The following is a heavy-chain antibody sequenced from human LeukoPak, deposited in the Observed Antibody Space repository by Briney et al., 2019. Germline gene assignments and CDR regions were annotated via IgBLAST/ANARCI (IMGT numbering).Heavy chain of an antibody. D-gene: IGHD3-3*01. J-gene: IGHJ4*02. V-gene: IGHV4-61*02. CDR1: GGSISSGSYY. Sequence: PSETLSLTCTVSGGSISSGSYYWSWIRQPAGKGLEWIGRIYTSGSTNYNPSLKSRVTISVDTSKNQFSLKLSSVTAADTAVYYCARAADQSSIFGGDIYYFDYWGQGTLVTVSS. CDR3: ARAADQSSIFGGDIYYFDY. CDR2: IYTSGST.